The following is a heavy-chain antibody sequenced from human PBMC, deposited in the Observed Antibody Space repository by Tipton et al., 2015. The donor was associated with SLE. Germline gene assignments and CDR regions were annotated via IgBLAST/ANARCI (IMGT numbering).Heavy chain of an antibody. V-gene: IGHV4-34*01. CDR2: INHSGST. Sequence: TLSLTCAVYGGSFSGYYWSWIRQPPGKGLGWIGEINHSGSTNYNPSLKSRVTISVDTSKNQFSLKLSSVTAADTAVYYCARVPQYLWFGELLRWFDPWGQGTLVTVSS. D-gene: IGHD3-10*01. CDR1: GGSFSGYY. CDR3: ARVPQYLWFGELLRWFDP. J-gene: IGHJ5*02.